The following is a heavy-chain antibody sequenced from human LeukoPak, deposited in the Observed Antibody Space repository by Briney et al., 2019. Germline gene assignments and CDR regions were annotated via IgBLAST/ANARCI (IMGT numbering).Heavy chain of an antibody. CDR3: ARVGSDILTGKGVYYMDV. CDR2: INPNSGGT. V-gene: IGHV1-2*02. D-gene: IGHD3-9*01. Sequence: ASVKVSCKASGYTFTGYYMHWVRQAPGQGLEWMGWINPNSGGTNYAQKFRGRVTMTRDTSISTAYMELSRLRSDDTAVYYCARVGSDILTGKGVYYMDVWGKGTTVTVSS. CDR1: GYTFTGYY. J-gene: IGHJ6*03.